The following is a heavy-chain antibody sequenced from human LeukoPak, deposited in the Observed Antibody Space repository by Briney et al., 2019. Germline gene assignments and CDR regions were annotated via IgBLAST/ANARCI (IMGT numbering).Heavy chain of an antibody. V-gene: IGHV3-30*04. Sequence: GGSLRLSCAASGFTSSDYAMHWVRQAPGKGLEWVALISYDGSNKYYADSVKGRFTISRDNFKNTLYLQINSVRAEDTAVYYCARATYYDYWSGYYGAFDYWGQGTLVTVSS. CDR1: GFTSSDYA. CDR3: ARATYYDYWSGYYGAFDY. D-gene: IGHD3-3*01. J-gene: IGHJ4*02. CDR2: ISYDGSNK.